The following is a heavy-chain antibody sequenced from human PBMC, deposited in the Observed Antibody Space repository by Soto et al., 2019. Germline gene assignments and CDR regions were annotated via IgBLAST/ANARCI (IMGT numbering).Heavy chain of an antibody. V-gene: IGHV3-15*01. CDR2: IKSKTDGGTT. D-gene: IGHD3-3*01. CDR1: GFTFSNAW. J-gene: IGHJ4*02. Sequence: ESGGGLVKPGGSLRLSCAASGFTFSNAWMSWVRQAPGKGLEWVGRIKSKTDGGTTDYAAPVKGRFTISRDDSKNTLYLQMNSLKTEDTAVYYCSGGIFGVVPDFDYWGQGTLVTVSS. CDR3: SGGIFGVVPDFDY.